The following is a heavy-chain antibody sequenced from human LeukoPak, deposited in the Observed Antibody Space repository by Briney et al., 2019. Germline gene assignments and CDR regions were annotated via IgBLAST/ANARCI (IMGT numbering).Heavy chain of an antibody. V-gene: IGHV4-61*08. CDR1: GGSISSGGYY. D-gene: IGHD4-17*01. Sequence: SETLSLTCTVSGGSISSGGYYWSWIRQPPGKGLEWIGYIYYSGSTNYNPSLKSRVTISVDTSKNQFSLKLSSVTAADTAVYYCARAGPPDYGDYKVAAINWFDPWGQGTLVTVSS. CDR3: ARAGPPDYGDYKVAAINWFDP. CDR2: IYYSGST. J-gene: IGHJ5*02.